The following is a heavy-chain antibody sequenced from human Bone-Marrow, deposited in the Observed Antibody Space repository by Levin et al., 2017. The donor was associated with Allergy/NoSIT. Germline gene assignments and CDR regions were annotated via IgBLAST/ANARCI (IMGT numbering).Heavy chain of an antibody. D-gene: IGHD3-10*01. V-gene: IGHV4-59*01. CDR1: DGSIGSYY. Sequence: PSETLSLTCTVTDGSIGSYYWSWIRQPPGRRLEWIGYVYYSGHTKYNPSLESRVNMSIDTSKKQFSLKLSSVTAADTAVYYCARGLPYGTKYFDLWGQGTLVTVSS. J-gene: IGHJ4*02. CDR3: ARGLPYGTKYFDL. CDR2: VYYSGHT.